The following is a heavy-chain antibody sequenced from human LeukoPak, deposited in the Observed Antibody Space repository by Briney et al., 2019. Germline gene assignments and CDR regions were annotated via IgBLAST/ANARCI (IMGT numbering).Heavy chain of an antibody. V-gene: IGHV1-2*02. CDR2: INPNSGGT. Sequence: ASVKVSCKASRYTFTGYYMHWVRQAPGQGLEWMGWINPNSGGTNYSQKFQGRVTMTRDTSISTAYMELSTLRSDDTAVYFCARGAGSSSWYAVDYWGQGTLVTVSS. J-gene: IGHJ4*02. CDR1: RYTFTGYY. CDR3: ARGAGSSSWYAVDY. D-gene: IGHD6-13*01.